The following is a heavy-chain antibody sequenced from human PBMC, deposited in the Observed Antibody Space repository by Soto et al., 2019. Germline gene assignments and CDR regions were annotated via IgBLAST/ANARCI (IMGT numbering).Heavy chain of an antibody. J-gene: IGHJ3*02. V-gene: IGHV3-9*01. CDR2: ISWNSGSI. D-gene: IGHD2-15*01. CDR3: AKDNDGYCSGGSCFAFDI. Sequence: GGSLRLSCAASGFTFDDYAMHWVRQAPGKGLEWVSGISWNSGSIGYADSVKGRFTISRDNAKNSLYLQMNSLRAEDTALYYCAKDNDGYCSGGSCFAFDIWGKGTMVTVSS. CDR1: GFTFDDYA.